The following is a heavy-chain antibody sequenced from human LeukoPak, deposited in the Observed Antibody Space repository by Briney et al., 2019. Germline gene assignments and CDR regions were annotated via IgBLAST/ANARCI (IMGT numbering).Heavy chain of an antibody. V-gene: IGHV5-51*01. Sequence: GESLKISCKGSGYSFTNYWIGWVRQMPGKGLGWMGIIYTGDSDTRYSPSFQGHVTISHDKSISTAYLQWSSLRASDTAMYYCARLNLVVAIDYWGQGTLVTVSS. CDR1: GYSFTNYW. D-gene: IGHD3-22*01. CDR2: IYTGDSDT. J-gene: IGHJ4*02. CDR3: ARLNLVVAIDY.